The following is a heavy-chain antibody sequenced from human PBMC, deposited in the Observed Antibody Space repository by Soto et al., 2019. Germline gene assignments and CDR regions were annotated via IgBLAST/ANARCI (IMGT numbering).Heavy chain of an antibody. CDR3: ARRLQFLWPFDY. CDR2: IYWDDDK. CDR1: GFSLSSSGVS. V-gene: IGHV2-5*02. J-gene: IGHJ4*02. D-gene: IGHD3-16*01. Sequence: SGPTLVKPTQTLALTCTFSGFSLSSSGVSVGWIRQPPGKALEWLALIYWDDDKRYNPSLKSRLTITKDTSKNQVVLTMTDMDPADTATYFCARRLQFLWPFDYWGQGTLVTVSS.